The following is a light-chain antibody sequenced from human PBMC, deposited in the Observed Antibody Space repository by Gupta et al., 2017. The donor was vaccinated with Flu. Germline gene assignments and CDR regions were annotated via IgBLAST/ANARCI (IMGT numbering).Light chain of an antibody. CDR2: GVT. CDR3: SSCRSSSTLV. Sequence: SSTISCAGTGSDIGSYNYVSWYQQHPGQAPKLLIYGVTNRPSGVSNRFSASKSGDTASLTISGLQAEDETDYYCSSCRSSSTLVFGGGTKLTVL. V-gene: IGLV2-14*01. CDR1: GSDIGSYNY. J-gene: IGLJ2*01.